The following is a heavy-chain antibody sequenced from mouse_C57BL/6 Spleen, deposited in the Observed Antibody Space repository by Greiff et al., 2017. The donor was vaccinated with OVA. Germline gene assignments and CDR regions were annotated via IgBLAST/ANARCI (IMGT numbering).Heavy chain of an antibody. J-gene: IGHJ3*01. D-gene: IGHD2-4*01. CDR2: ISSGSSTI. CDR3: ARGYDYDGWFAY. V-gene: IGHV5-17*01. Sequence: EVQLQESGGGLVKPGGSLKLSCAASGFTFSDYGMHWVRQAPEQGLEWVAYISSGSSTIYYADTVKGRFTISRDNAKNTLFLQMTSLRSEDTAMYYCARGYDYDGWFAYWGQGTLVTVSA. CDR1: GFTFSDYG.